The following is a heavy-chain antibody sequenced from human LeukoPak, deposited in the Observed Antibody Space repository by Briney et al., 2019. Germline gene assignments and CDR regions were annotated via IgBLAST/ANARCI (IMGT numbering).Heavy chain of an antibody. CDR1: GYTFTKYY. V-gene: IGHV1-69-2*01. D-gene: IGHD3-22*01. CDR3: LGLYYHDSTGYNFRDY. CDR2: IDPEDGET. Sequence: ASVKISCKASGYTFTKYYMHWGQQNPARGLKWMGRIDPEDGETIYAENFQGRVTMTADTSTDTGCMELSSLTSEDTAVYYCLGLYYHDSTGYNFRDYWGQGTLVTVSS. J-gene: IGHJ4*02.